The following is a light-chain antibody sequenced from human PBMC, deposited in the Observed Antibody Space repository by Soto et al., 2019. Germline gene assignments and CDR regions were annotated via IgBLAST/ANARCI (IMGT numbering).Light chain of an antibody. CDR2: EVS. CDR3: SSYTSTSTRV. V-gene: IGLV2-14*03. J-gene: IGLJ2*01. Sequence: QSALTQPASVSGSPGQSFTISCTGTSRDVGGYDYVSWYQQHPGKAPKFIIYEVSNRPSGVSNRFSGSKSGNTASLTISGLQAEDEADYYCSSYTSTSTRVVGGVTKLTVL. CDR1: SRDVGGYDY.